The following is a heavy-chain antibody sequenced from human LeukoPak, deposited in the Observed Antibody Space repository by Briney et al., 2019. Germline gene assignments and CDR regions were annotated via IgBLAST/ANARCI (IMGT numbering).Heavy chain of an antibody. CDR1: GFTFKSYG. D-gene: IGHD6-13*01. V-gene: IGHV3-33*08. J-gene: IGHJ4*02. CDR3: ARDGTGSSSWSAYFDY. CDR2: IWYDGSNK. Sequence: GGSLRLSCAASGFTFKSYGMHWVRQAPGKGLEWVAVIWYDGSNKYYADSVKGRFTISRDNSKNTLYLQMNSLRAEDTAVYYCARDGTGSSSWSAYFDYWGQGTLVTVSS.